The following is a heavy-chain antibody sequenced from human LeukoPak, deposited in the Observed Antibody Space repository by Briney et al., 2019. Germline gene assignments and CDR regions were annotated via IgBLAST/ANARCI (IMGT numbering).Heavy chain of an antibody. CDR2: IQSSGST. CDR3: ARDGPVSYFDY. V-gene: IGHV4-4*07. CDR1: GYSISSGYY. J-gene: IGHJ4*02. Sequence: PSETLSLTCTVSGYSISSGYYWSWIRQPAGKGLEWIGRIQSSGSTNYNPSLKSRVTMSVDTSKTEFSLKLSSVTAADTAVYYCARDGPVSYFDYWGQGTLVTVSS.